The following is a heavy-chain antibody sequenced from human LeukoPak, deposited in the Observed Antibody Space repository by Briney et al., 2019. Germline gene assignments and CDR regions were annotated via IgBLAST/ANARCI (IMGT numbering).Heavy chain of an antibody. CDR3: AVLLNRHYHWFDS. Sequence: SETLSLTCTVSGASISSNSFYWVWIRQPPGKGLEWIGTIYYNGDTFYNPSLKSRVTMSVDTSASQFSLKLSSVTAADTAVYYYAVLLNRHYHWFDSWGQGTLVSVSS. CDR1: GASISSNSFY. J-gene: IGHJ5*01. CDR2: IYYNGDT. D-gene: IGHD1-26*01. V-gene: IGHV4-39*01.